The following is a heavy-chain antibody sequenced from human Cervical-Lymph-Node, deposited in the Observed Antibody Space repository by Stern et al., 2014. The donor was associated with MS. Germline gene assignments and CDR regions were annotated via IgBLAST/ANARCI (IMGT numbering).Heavy chain of an antibody. V-gene: IGHV4-59*01. CDR1: GGSISSYY. Sequence: QVQLQESGPGLVKPSETLSLTCTVSGGSISSYYWSWIRQPPGKGLEWIGYIYYSGSTNYNPSLKSRVTISVDTSKNQFSLKLSSVTAADTAVYYCARDDLGAFDIWGQGTMVTVSS. CDR2: IYYSGST. CDR3: ARDDLGAFDI. J-gene: IGHJ3*02.